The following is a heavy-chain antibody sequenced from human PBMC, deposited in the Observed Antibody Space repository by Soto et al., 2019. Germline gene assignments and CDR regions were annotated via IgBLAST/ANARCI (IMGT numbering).Heavy chain of an antibody. J-gene: IGHJ4*02. Sequence: QMQLVQSGPEVKKPGTSVKVSCKASGFTFTSSAVQWVRQARGQRLEWIGWIVVGSGNTNYAQKFQERVTITRDMSTSTAYMELSSLRSEDTAVYYCAAVCGSGGSCYPLWGQGTLVTVSS. CDR3: AAVCGSGGSCYPL. D-gene: IGHD2-15*01. V-gene: IGHV1-58*01. CDR1: GFTFTSSA. CDR2: IVVGSGNT.